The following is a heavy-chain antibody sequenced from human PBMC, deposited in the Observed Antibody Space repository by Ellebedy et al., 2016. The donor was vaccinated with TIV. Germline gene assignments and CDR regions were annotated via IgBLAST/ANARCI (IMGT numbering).Heavy chain of an antibody. V-gene: IGHV4-4*02. D-gene: IGHD3-22*01. J-gene: IGHJ4*02. CDR2: IYHTGST. CDR3: ARNCVCGYSLDS. Sequence: MPSETLSLTCAVSGDSFTYKNWWSWVRQPPGKGLEWIGEIYHTGSTNYNPSLKSRVTISVDKSNNQFSLKLNSVTAADTAVYYCARNCVCGYSLDSWGQGTLVTVSS. CDR1: GDSFTYKNW.